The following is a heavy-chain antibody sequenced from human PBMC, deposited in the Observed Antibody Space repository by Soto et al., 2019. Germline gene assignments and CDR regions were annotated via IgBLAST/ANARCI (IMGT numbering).Heavy chain of an antibody. V-gene: IGHV1-69*06. CDR2: IIPIFGTA. Sequence: SVKVSCKASGGTFSSYAISWVRQAPGQGLEWMGGIIPIFGTANYAQKFQGRVTITADKSTSTAYMELSSLRSEDTAVYYCARDRWDLRLGLQYYYYGMDVWGQGTTVTVSS. J-gene: IGHJ6*02. D-gene: IGHD1-26*01. CDR1: GGTFSSYA. CDR3: ARDRWDLRLGLQYYYYGMDV.